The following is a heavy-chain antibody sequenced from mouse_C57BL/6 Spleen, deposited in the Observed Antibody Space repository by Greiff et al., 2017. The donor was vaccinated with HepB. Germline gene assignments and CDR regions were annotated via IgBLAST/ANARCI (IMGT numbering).Heavy chain of an antibody. D-gene: IGHD3-2*02. V-gene: IGHV1-78*01. CDR3: ARPAQAPLSWFAY. Sequence: VQLQQSDAELVKPGASVKISCKVSGYTFTDHTIHRMKQRPEQGLEWIGYIYPRDGSTKYNEKFKGKATLTADKSSSTAYMQLNSLTSEDSAVYFCARPAQAPLSWFAYWGQGTLVTVSA. CDR2: IYPRDGST. CDR1: GYTFTDHT. J-gene: IGHJ3*01.